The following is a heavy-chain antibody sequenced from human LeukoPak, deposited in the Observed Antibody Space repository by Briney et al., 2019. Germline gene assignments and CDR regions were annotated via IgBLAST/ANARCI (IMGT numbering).Heavy chain of an antibody. J-gene: IGHJ4*02. Sequence: GGSLRLSCAASGFTFSSYWMSLVRQAPGKGLEWVANIKQDGSEKYYVDSVKGRFTISRDNAKNSLYLQMNSLRAEDTAVYYCARDRYYDFWSGPVDYWGQGTLVTVSS. CDR2: IKQDGSEK. CDR1: GFTFSSYW. D-gene: IGHD3-3*01. CDR3: ARDRYYDFWSGPVDY. V-gene: IGHV3-7*01.